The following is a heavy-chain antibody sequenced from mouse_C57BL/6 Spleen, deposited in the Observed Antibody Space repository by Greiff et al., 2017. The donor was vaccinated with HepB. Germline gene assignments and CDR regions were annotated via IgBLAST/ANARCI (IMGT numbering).Heavy chain of an antibody. Sequence: QVHVKQPGAELVKPGASVKLSCKASGYTFTSYWMQWVKQRPGQGLEWIGEIDPSDSYTNYNQKFKGKATLTVDTSSSTAYMQLSSLTSEDSAVYYCARGDYGSSYWFAYWGQGTLVTVSA. CDR2: IDPSDSYT. D-gene: IGHD1-1*01. CDR1: GYTFTSYW. CDR3: ARGDYGSSYWFAY. V-gene: IGHV1-50*01. J-gene: IGHJ3*01.